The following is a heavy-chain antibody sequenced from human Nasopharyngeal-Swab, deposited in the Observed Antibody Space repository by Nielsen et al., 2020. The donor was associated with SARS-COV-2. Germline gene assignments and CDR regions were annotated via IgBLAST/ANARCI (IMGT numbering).Heavy chain of an antibody. CDR2: IKQDGSEK. CDR3: ARDFRDSAAVAGTVGAFDI. D-gene: IGHD6-19*01. CDR1: GFTFSSYW. V-gene: IGHV3-7*01. Sequence: GESLQLSWAACGFTFSSYWMSWVRQAPGKGLEWVANIKQDGSEKYYVDSVKGRFTISRDNAKNSLYLQMNSLRAEDTAVYYCARDFRDSAAVAGTVGAFDIWGQGTMVTVSS. J-gene: IGHJ3*02.